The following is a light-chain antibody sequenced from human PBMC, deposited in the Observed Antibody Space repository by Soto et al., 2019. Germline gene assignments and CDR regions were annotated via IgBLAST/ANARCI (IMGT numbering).Light chain of an antibody. J-gene: IGLJ1*01. Sequence: QSVLTQPPSVSAAPGQKVTISCSGSSSNIGNNYVSWYQQLPGTAPKLLIYENNKRPSGIPDRFSGSKSGTSATLGITGLQTVDEADYYCGTWDSSLSATVFGTGTKVTDL. CDR3: GTWDSSLSATV. CDR1: SSNIGNNY. CDR2: ENN. V-gene: IGLV1-51*02.